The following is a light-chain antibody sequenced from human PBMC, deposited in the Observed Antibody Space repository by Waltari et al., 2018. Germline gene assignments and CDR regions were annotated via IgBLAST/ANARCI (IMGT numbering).Light chain of an antibody. CDR3: QQYNTYSS. J-gene: IGKJ2*03. CDR1: QSISNY. CDR2: KAS. V-gene: IGKV1-5*03. Sequence: DIQMTQSPSTLSASVGDTITITCRASQSISNYLAWYQQKPGKAPKLLIYKASISGSGVPSSFSGSGSGTEFTLTISRLQPDDFATYYCQQYNTYSSFGQGTKLEIK.